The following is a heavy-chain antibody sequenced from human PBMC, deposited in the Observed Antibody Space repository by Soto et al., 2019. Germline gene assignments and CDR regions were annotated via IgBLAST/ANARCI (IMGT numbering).Heavy chain of an antibody. CDR3: ARVYGAGSYIAFDI. J-gene: IGHJ3*02. D-gene: IGHD3-10*01. V-gene: IGHV1-18*01. CDR2: ISALNGNT. Sequence: QVQLVQSGAAVKKPGASVKVSCKASGYTFTHYGSSWVRQAHGQGLAWMGWISALNGNTKYVDNFQDRVTMTSDTSTNTSYLEVRSLRSDDTAMYYCARVYGAGSYIAFDIWGQGTMVTVSS. CDR1: GYTFTHYG.